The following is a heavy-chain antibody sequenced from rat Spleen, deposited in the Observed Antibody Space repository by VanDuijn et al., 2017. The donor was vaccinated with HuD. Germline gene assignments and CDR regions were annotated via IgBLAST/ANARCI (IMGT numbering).Heavy chain of an antibody. D-gene: IGHD1-11*01. J-gene: IGHJ1*01. CDR2: ISTSGGST. Sequence: EVQLVESGGGLVQPGRSMKLSCAASGFTFSSYGMAWVRQAPTKGLEWVASISTSGGSTYYRDSVKGRFTISRDNAKSTLYLQMDSLRSEDTATYYCARHSYGGFSYWYFDFWGPGTMVTVSS. CDR3: ARHSYGGFSYWYFDF. CDR1: GFTFSSYG. V-gene: IGHV5-25*01.